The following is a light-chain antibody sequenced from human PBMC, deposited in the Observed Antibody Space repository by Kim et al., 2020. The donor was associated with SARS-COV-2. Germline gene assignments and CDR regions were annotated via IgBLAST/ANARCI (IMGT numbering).Light chain of an antibody. CDR1: SSNIGADVD. Sequence: VTISCTGTSSNIGADVDVHWYQQLPGTTPKLLIFGNTNRPSGVPDRFSGSKSGTSASLAINGLQSEDEANYYCQSYDSSLSEYVFGTGTKVTVL. V-gene: IGLV1-40*01. CDR3: QSYDSSLSEYV. J-gene: IGLJ1*01. CDR2: GNT.